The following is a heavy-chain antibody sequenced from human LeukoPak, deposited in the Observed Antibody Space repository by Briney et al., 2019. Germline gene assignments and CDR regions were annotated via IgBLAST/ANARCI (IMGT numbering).Heavy chain of an antibody. CDR2: IKQDGSEK. CDR3: ARAYGSDVFDY. J-gene: IGHJ4*02. D-gene: IGHD3-10*01. V-gene: IGHV3-7*03. Sequence: SGGSLRLSCAAPGFTFSSYWMSWVRQAPGKGLEWVANIKQDGSEKYYVDSVKGRFTISRDNAKNSLYLQMNSLRAEDTAVYYCARAYGSDVFDYWGQGTLVTVSS. CDR1: GFTFSSYW.